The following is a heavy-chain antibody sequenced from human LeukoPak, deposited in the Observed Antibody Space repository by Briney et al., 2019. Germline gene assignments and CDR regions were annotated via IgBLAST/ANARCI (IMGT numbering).Heavy chain of an antibody. CDR1: GFTFSNYW. CDR2: IKNDGSIT. D-gene: IGHD2/OR15-2a*01. J-gene: IGHJ4*02. V-gene: IGHV3-74*01. Sequence: GGSLRLSCAASGFTFSNYWMHWVRQAPGKGLVWVSRIKNDGSITNYADSVKGRFTISRDNAKNTLHLQMNSLRAEDTAVYYCARTDYLTNWGKGTLVTVSS. CDR3: ARTDYLTN.